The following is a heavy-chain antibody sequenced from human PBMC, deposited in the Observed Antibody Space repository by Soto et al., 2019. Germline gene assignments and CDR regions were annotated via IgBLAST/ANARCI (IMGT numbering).Heavy chain of an antibody. Sequence: PSETLSLTCTVSGDSISSYSWSWIRQPPGKGLEWIGNIHYNGNTNHNPSLRSRVTISVDTSKNQFSLKLSSVTAADTAVYYCARWERVNWFDPWGQGALVTVSS. J-gene: IGHJ5*02. CDR3: ARWERVNWFDP. D-gene: IGHD1-26*01. CDR2: IHYNGNT. CDR1: GDSISSYS. V-gene: IGHV4-59*01.